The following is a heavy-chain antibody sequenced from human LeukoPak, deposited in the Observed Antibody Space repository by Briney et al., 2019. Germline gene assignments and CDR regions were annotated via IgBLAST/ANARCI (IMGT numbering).Heavy chain of an antibody. CDR1: GYTFTSYD. J-gene: IGHJ5*02. CDR3: AREIGWFDP. CDR2: MNPNSGNT. D-gene: IGHD2/OR15-2a*01. Sequence: ASVKVSCKASGYTFTSYDINWARQATGQGLEWMGWMNPNSGNTGYAQKFQGRVTMTRNTSISTAYMELRSLRSDDTAVYYCAREIGWFDPWGQGTLVTVSS. V-gene: IGHV1-8*01.